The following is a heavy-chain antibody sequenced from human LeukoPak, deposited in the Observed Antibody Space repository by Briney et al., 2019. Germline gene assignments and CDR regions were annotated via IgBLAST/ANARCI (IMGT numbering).Heavy chain of an antibody. Sequence: GSLRLSCAASGFALSNFWMTWVRQAPGKGLQWVASIKEDGSEKHHVDSVRGRFAISRDNAKNSLYLQMNSLRVEDTAAYYCARDRGLAAAGTVGWFDPWGQGTLVTVSS. J-gene: IGHJ5*02. V-gene: IGHV3-7*01. CDR3: ARDRGLAAAGTVGWFDP. CDR1: GFALSNFW. CDR2: IKEDGSEK. D-gene: IGHD6-13*01.